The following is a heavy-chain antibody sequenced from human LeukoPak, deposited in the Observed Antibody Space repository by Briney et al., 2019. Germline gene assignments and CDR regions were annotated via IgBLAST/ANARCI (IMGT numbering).Heavy chain of an antibody. CDR2: IKQDGREK. J-gene: IGHJ5*02. D-gene: IGHD2-15*01. V-gene: IGHV3-7*01. CDR1: GFTFNSYW. Sequence: PGGSLRLSCVASGFTFNSYWMNWVRQAPGKGLEWVANIKQDGREKYYVDSVKGRFTISRDNAKNSLYPQMTSLRAEDTAVYYCARDGSKSCSGGSCYLNWFDPWGQGTLVTVSS. CDR3: ARDGSKSCSGGSCYLNWFDP.